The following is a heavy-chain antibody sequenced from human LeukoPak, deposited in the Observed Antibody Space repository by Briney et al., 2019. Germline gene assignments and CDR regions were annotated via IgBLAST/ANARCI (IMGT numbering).Heavy chain of an antibody. Sequence: SETLSLTCTVSGGSISSSSYYWGWIRQPPGKGLEWIGSIYYSGSTYYNPSLKSRVTISVDTSKNQFSLKLSSVTAADTAVYYYARIYGDYVYYYYMDVWGKGTTVTVSS. J-gene: IGHJ6*03. D-gene: IGHD4-17*01. CDR1: GGSISSSSYY. CDR3: ARIYGDYVYYYYMDV. CDR2: IYYSGST. V-gene: IGHV4-39*01.